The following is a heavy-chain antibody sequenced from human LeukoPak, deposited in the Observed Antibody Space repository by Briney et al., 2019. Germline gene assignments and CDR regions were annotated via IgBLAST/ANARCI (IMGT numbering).Heavy chain of an antibody. V-gene: IGHV1-69*13. Sequence: SAVKVSCKASGGTFSSYAISWVRQAPGQGLEWMGGIIPIFGTANYAQKFQGRVTITADESTSTAYMELSSLRSEDTAVYYCARASYPGMHAGYWGQGTLVTVSS. CDR3: ARASYPGMHAGY. CDR2: IIPIFGTA. D-gene: IGHD2-8*01. CDR1: GGTFSSYA. J-gene: IGHJ4*02.